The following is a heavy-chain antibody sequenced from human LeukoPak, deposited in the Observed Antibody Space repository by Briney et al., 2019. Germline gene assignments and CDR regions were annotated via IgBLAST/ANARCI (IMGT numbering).Heavy chain of an antibody. CDR2: IYYPGST. CDR3: ARAPTWNYGMDV. D-gene: IGHD2/OR15-2a*01. CDR1: GGSISNYY. Sequence: PSETLSLTCTVSGGSISNYYWSWIQQPPGKGLEWIGYIYYPGSTNYNPSLKSRVAISVDASKNQFSLKLRSVTAADTAVYHCARAPTWNYGMDVWGQGTTVTVSS. J-gene: IGHJ6*02. V-gene: IGHV4-59*01.